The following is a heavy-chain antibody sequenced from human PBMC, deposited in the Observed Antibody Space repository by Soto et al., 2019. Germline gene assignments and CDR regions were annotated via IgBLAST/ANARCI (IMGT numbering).Heavy chain of an antibody. V-gene: IGHV4-31*03. CDR2: IYNGGGT. CDR3: ARGRRSGWYEGDYFDY. D-gene: IGHD6-19*01. J-gene: IGHJ4*02. Sequence: KPSETLSLTCTVSGGSFRTGASYWSWIRQLPGQGLEWIGYIYNGGGTYYNPSLKSRFTMSVDSSKTQFSLKVTSVTAADTGVYFCARGRRSGWYEGDYFDYWGPGTLVTVSS. CDR1: GGSFRTGASY.